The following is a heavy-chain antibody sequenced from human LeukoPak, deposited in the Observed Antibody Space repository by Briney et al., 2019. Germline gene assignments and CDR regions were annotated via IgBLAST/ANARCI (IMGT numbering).Heavy chain of an antibody. Sequence: GASVKVSCKASGYTFTGYYMHWVRQAPGQGLEWMGWINPNSGGTNYAQKFQGRVTMTRDTSISTAYMELSRLRSDDTAVYYCARARITMVRGVISVWFDPWGQGTLVTVSS. CDR3: ARARITMVRGVISVWFDP. CDR2: INPNSGGT. D-gene: IGHD3-10*01. J-gene: IGHJ5*02. V-gene: IGHV1-2*02. CDR1: GYTFTGYY.